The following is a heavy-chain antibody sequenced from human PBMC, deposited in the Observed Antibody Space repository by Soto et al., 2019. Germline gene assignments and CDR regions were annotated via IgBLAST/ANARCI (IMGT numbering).Heavy chain of an antibody. Sequence: ASGKVSCKASGYTFTSYGIIWGGQAPGQGLEWVGWISAYNGNTKYAKKLQGRVPMTTDTSTSTGYMELRSLRSDDTSVYYCARTGYYDSSGYKRGNAFDIWG. CDR3: ARTGYYDSSGYKRGNAFDI. D-gene: IGHD3-22*01. J-gene: IGHJ3*02. V-gene: IGHV1-18*01. CDR1: GYTFTSYG. CDR2: ISAYNGNT.